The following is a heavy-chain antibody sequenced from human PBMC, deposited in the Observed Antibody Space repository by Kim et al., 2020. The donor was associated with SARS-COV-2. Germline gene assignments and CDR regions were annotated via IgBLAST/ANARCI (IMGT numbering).Heavy chain of an antibody. CDR1: GGSVTTES. CDR3: ARIIRTSTEAYRGYFDR. CDR2: IVYSETT. D-gene: IGHD2-21*01. J-gene: IGHJ4*03. Sequence: SETLSLTCAVSGGSVTTESWGWVRQPPGERLEWIGTIVYSETTYYNPSLENRVVISMDSSKTHFSLRLRSVTAADTALYFCARIIRTSTEAYRGYFDRWG. V-gene: IGHV4-39*02.